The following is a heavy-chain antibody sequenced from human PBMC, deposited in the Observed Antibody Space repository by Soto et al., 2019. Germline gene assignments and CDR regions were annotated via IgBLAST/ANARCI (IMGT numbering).Heavy chain of an antibody. CDR3: GREVLSRGKFITRKLFDY. J-gene: IGHJ4*02. D-gene: IGHD3-10*01. CDR2: INPKSGGT. Sequence: ASVKVSCKTSGYSFTGYSVHWVRQAPGHGPEWMGWINPKSGGTKYAQKFQGRVTMTRDTSISTVFMELSRVTSDDTAVYYSGREVLSRGKFITRKLFDYWGQGSLVTVSS. CDR1: GYSFTGYS. V-gene: IGHV1-2*02.